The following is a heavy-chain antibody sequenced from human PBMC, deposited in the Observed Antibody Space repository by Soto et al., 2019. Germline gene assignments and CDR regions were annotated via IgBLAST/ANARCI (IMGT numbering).Heavy chain of an antibody. V-gene: IGHV4-59*01. CDR2: IYYSGST. D-gene: IGHD6-13*01. CDR1: GGSISSYY. CDR3: ARSTAAAGRQELINWLDP. Sequence: PSETLSLTCTVSGGSISSYYWSWIRQPPGKGLEWIGYIYYSGSTNYNPSLKSRVTISGDSSKNQLALKLGSVTAADTAVYYCARSTAAAGRQELINWLDPWGQGILVTVSS. J-gene: IGHJ5*02.